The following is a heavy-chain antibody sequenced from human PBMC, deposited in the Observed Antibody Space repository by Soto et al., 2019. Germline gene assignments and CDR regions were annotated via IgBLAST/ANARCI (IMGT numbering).Heavy chain of an antibody. CDR2: IYYSGST. CDR1: GGSISSYY. Sequence: QVQLQESGPGLVKPSETLSLTCTVSGGSISSYYWSWIRQPPGKGLEWIGYIYYSGSTNYNPSLKSRVTISVDTSKNQFSLKLSSVTAADTAVYYCARDYGDYVGAYCYYGMDVWGQGTTVTVSS. V-gene: IGHV4-59*01. CDR3: ARDYGDYVGAYCYYGMDV. D-gene: IGHD4-17*01. J-gene: IGHJ6*02.